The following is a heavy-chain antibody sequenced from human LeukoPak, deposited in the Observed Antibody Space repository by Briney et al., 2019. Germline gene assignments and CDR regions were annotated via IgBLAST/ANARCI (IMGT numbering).Heavy chain of an antibody. Sequence: ASVKVSCKASGYTFTNSYIHWIRQAPGQGLTWMRGINPNSGGTKYAREFQGRVTMTRDTSISTAYMEVSSLRSDDTALFYCARGFTYVWGPPEDEYFDYWGQGTLVTVSS. CDR3: ARGFTYVWGPPEDEYFDY. V-gene: IGHV1-2*02. CDR2: INPNSGGT. J-gene: IGHJ4*02. D-gene: IGHD3-16*01. CDR1: GYTFTNSY.